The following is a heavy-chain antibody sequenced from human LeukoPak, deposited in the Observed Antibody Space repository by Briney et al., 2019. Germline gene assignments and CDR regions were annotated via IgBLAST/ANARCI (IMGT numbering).Heavy chain of an antibody. CDR3: TTDPDTAMVLGDAFDI. J-gene: IGHJ3*02. CDR2: ITGSGDSA. CDR1: GFTFSSYG. Sequence: GGSLRLSCAASGFTFSSYGMSWVRQAPGKGLEWISAITGSGDSAYYADSVKGRFTISRDNSKNTLYLQMNSLKTEDTAVYYCTTDPDTAMVLGDAFDIWGQGTMVTVSS. D-gene: IGHD5-18*01. V-gene: IGHV3-23*01.